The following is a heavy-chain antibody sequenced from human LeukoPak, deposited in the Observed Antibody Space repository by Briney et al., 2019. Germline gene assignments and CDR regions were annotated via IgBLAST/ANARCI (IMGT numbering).Heavy chain of an antibody. Sequence: GASVKVSCKASGYTFTDYYIHWVRQAPGQGLEWMGWIHPPSGGTNYAEKLQGRVTMTTDTSTSTAYMELRSLRSDDTAVYYCARDQSPDSELSLGDYWGQGTLVTVSS. CDR1: GYTFTDYY. J-gene: IGHJ4*02. CDR3: ARDQSPDSELSLGDY. V-gene: IGHV1-2*02. D-gene: IGHD3-16*02. CDR2: IHPPSGGT.